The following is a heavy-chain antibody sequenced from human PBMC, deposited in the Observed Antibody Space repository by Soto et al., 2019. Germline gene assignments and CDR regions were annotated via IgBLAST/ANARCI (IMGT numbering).Heavy chain of an antibody. Sequence: QVQLVESGGGVVQPGRSLRLSCAASGFTFSSYGMHWVRQAPGKGLEWVAVIWYDGSSKYYADSVKGRFTISRDNTTNSMNLKKNSLKAEDTAVYYCGTEQRDILLLVYAKRRYYCGMDVWGQGTPVTVSS. V-gene: IGHV3-33*01. D-gene: IGHD2-8*01. CDR1: GFTFSSYG. CDR3: GTEQRDILLLVYAKRRYYCGMDV. CDR2: IWYDGSSK. J-gene: IGHJ6*02.